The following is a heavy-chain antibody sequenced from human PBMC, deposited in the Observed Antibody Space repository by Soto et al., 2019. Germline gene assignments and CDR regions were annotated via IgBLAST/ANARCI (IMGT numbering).Heavy chain of an antibody. CDR1: GGTFSSYA. CDR3: ARGPIREGWEQLWCMDV. J-gene: IGHJ6*02. V-gene: IGHV1-69*13. D-gene: IGHD1-26*01. Sequence: SVKVSCKASGGTFSSYAISWVRQAPGQGLEWMGGIIPIFGTANYAQKFQGRVTITADESTSTAYMELSSLRSEDTAVYYCARGPIREGWEQLWCMDVWGQGTMVTVSS. CDR2: IIPIFGTA.